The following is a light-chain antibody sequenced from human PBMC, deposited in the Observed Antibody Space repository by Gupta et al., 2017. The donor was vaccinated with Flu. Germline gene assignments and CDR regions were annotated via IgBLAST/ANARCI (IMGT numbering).Light chain of an antibody. CDR2: EDT. CDR1: SSDVGTHNF. CDR3: SADAGDWV. V-gene: IGLV2-23*01. J-gene: IGLJ3*02. Sequence: SALPPPASVSGSPGQPVTSSCAGASSDVGTHNFVCWYQQHPGKDPKLVIDEDTKPPAGISNRFSGSRSDSTASLTISGRKAEDEADYYCSADAGDWVFGGGTKLTVL.